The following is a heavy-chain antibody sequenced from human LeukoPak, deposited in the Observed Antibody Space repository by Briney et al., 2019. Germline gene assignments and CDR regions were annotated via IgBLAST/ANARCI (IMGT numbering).Heavy chain of an antibody. J-gene: IGHJ4*02. Sequence: GGSLRLSCAASGFTSSSYWMSWVRQAPGKGLEWVANINQDGSEKYYVDSVKGRFTISRDNAKNSLYLQMNSLRAEDTAVYYCARDLPATPHENDYGGQGTLVTVSA. V-gene: IGHV3-7*01. CDR2: INQDGSEK. CDR1: GFTSSSYW. D-gene: IGHD2-2*01. CDR3: ARDLPATPHENDY.